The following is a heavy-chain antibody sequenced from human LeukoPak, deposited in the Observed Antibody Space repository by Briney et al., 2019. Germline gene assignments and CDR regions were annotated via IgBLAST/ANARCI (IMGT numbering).Heavy chain of an antibody. CDR2: IYSGGST. J-gene: IGHJ4*02. D-gene: IGHD6-19*01. V-gene: IGHV3-66*01. CDR1: GFTVSSNY. Sequence: GGSLRLSCAASGFTVSSNYMSWVRQAPGKGLEWVSVIYSGGSTYYADSVKGRFTISRDNSKNTLYLQMNSLRAEDTAVYYCARDSTYSSGWYYFDYWGQGTLVTVSS. CDR3: ARDSTYSSGWYYFDY.